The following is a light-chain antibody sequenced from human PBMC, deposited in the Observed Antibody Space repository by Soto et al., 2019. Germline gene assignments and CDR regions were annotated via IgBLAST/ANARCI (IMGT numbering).Light chain of an antibody. CDR3: SSYTISSTWV. J-gene: IGLJ2*01. V-gene: IGLV2-14*01. Sequence: QSALTQPASVSGSPGQSITISCTGTSSDVGGYNYVSWYQQHPGKAPKLMIYDVSNRPSGFSNRFSGSKSGNTASLTISGLQAEDEADYYCSSYTISSTWVFGGGTKLTVL. CDR2: DVS. CDR1: SSDVGGYNY.